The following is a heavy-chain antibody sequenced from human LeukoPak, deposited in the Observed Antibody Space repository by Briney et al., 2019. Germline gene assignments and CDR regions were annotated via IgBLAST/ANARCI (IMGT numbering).Heavy chain of an antibody. CDR1: GLTFSSYA. V-gene: IGHV3-23*01. CDR2: ISGSGGST. Sequence: GGSLRLSCAASGLTFSSYAMSWVRQAPGKGLEWVSAISGSGGSTYYADSVKGRFTISRDNSKNTLYLQMNSLRAEDTAVYYCAKELESITIFGVVTPIDYWGQGTLVTVSS. CDR3: AKELESITIFGVVTPIDY. J-gene: IGHJ4*02. D-gene: IGHD3-3*01.